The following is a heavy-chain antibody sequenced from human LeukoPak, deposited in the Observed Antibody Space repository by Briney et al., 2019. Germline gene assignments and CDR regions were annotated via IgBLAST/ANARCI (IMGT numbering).Heavy chain of an antibody. J-gene: IGHJ4*02. D-gene: IGHD5-18*01. CDR1: GGSFSGYY. V-gene: IGHV4-34*01. CDR3: ASRRRPSYGYAVRGAEFDY. CDR2: INHSGST. Sequence: SETLSLTCAVYGGSFSGYYWSWIRQPPGKGLEWIGEINHSGSTNYNPSLKSRVTISVDTSKNQFSLKLSSVTAADTAVYYCASRRRPSYGYAVRGAEFDYWGQGTLVTVSS.